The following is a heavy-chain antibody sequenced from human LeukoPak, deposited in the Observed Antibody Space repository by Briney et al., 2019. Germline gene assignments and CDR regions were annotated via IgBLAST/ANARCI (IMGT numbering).Heavy chain of an antibody. CDR1: GFTFSRYW. D-gene: IGHD6-13*01. CDR2: IKPDGGQK. V-gene: IGHV3-7*02. Sequence: GGSLRLSCAASGFTFSRYWMTWIRQAPGKGPEWVANIKPDGGQKYYVDSVKGRFTISRDNARNSLYLQMNSLRAEDTAVYYCAGPPVASGGNVYFQHWGQGTLVAVSS. J-gene: IGHJ1*01. CDR3: AGPPVASGGNVYFQH.